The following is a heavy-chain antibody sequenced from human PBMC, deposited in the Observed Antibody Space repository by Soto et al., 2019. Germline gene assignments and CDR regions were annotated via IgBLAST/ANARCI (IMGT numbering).Heavy chain of an antibody. CDR3: EVLPYYYDSSGYYFDY. Sequence: ASVKVSCKVSGYTLTELSMHWVRQAPGKGLEWMGGFDPGDGETIYAQKFQGRVTMTEDTSTDTAYMELSSLRSEDTAVYYCEVLPYYYDSSGYYFDYWGQGTLVTVSS. CDR2: FDPGDGET. V-gene: IGHV1-24*01. CDR1: GYTLTELS. D-gene: IGHD3-22*01. J-gene: IGHJ4*02.